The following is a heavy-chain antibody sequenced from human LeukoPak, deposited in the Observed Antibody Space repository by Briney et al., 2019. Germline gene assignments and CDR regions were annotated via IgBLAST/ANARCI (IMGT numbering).Heavy chain of an antibody. CDR3: ARLPHCSGGSCYSGRDY. CDR1: GDSISSYY. CDR2: IYYSGST. J-gene: IGHJ4*02. V-gene: IGHV4-59*01. D-gene: IGHD2-15*01. Sequence: SETLSLTCTASGDSISSYYWSWIRQPPGKGLEWIGYIYYSGSTNYNPSLKSRVTISVDTSKNQFSLKLSSVTAADTAVYYCARLPHCSGGSCYSGRDYWDQGTLVTVSS.